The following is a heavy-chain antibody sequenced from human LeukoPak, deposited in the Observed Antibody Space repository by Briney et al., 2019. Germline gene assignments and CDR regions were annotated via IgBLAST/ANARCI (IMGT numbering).Heavy chain of an antibody. CDR1: GGSFSGYY. D-gene: IGHD6-13*01. J-gene: IGHJ4*02. Sequence: SEALSLTCAVYGGSFSGYYWSWIRQPPGKGREWIGEINHSGSTNYNPSLKSRVTISVDTSKNQFSLKLSSVTAADTAVYYCASYIAAGTTTIEGDDYWGQGTLVTVSS. CDR2: INHSGST. V-gene: IGHV4-34*01. CDR3: ASYIAAGTTTIEGDDY.